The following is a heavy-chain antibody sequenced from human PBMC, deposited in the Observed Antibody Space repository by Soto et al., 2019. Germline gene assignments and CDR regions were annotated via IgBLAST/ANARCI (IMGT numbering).Heavy chain of an antibody. CDR2: INPNSGGT. V-gene: IGHV1-2*04. CDR3: AREQPLRATTTTHFYYYGMDV. D-gene: IGHD4-17*01. J-gene: IGHJ6*02. CDR1: GYTFTGYY. Sequence: QVQLVQSGAEVKKPGASVKVSCKASGYTFTGYYMHWVRQAPGQGLEWMGWINPNSGGTNYAQKFQGCVTMTRGTSISTAYMELSRLRSDDTAVYYCAREQPLRATTTTHFYYYGMDVWGQGTTVTVSS.